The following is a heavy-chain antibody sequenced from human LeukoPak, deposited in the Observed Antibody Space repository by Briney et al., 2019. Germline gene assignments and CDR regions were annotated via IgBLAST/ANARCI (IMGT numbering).Heavy chain of an antibody. Sequence: GRSLRLSCAASGFTFSDYYMSWIRQAPGKGLEWVANIKQDGSKKSYVDSVKGRFTISRDNAKNSLYLQMNSLRAEDTAIYYCTRVGYIDEGIDYWGQGTLVTVSS. J-gene: IGHJ4*02. V-gene: IGHV3-7*04. CDR1: GFTFSDYY. D-gene: IGHD5-24*01. CDR2: IKQDGSKK. CDR3: TRVGYIDEGIDY.